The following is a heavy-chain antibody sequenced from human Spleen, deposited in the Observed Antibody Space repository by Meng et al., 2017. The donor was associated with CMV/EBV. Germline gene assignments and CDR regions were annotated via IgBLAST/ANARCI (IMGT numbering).Heavy chain of an antibody. D-gene: IGHD6-6*01. CDR3: AREIEYSSSLGFDY. CDR1: GGSISGYF. Sequence: SETLSLTCTVSGGSISGYFWTWIRQSPGKGLEWIGYIYYSGSTNYNPSLKSRVTISVDTSKNQFSLKLSSVTAADTAVYYCAREIEYSSSLGFDYWGQGTLVTVSS. CDR2: IYYSGST. J-gene: IGHJ4*02. V-gene: IGHV4-59*01.